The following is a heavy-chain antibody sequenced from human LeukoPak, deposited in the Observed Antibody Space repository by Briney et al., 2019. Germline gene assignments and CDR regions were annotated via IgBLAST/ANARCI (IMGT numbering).Heavy chain of an antibody. CDR1: GGSFSSYY. Sequence: SEILSLTCTVLGGSFSSYYWSWIRQSPGKGLEWIGYIYFSSLTHYTPSLKSRVALSVDTTNNQFSLKLSSVTAARTPVCYTAKNSSCYRRGYIDYWGQGTMVTVSS. J-gene: IGHJ4*01. CDR2: IYFSSLT. CDR3: AKNSSCYRRGYIDY. D-gene: IGHD3-22*01. V-gene: IGHV4-59*01.